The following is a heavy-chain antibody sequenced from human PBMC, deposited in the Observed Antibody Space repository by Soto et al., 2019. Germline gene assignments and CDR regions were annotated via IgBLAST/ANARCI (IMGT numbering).Heavy chain of an antibody. J-gene: IGHJ4*02. D-gene: IGHD2-15*01. CDR3: ARLDCSGGSCYPLHFDY. CDR2: ISAYNGNT. CDR1: GYTFTSYG. Sequence: QVQLVQSGAEVKKPGASVKVSCKASGYTFTSYGISWVRQAPGQGLEWMGWISAYNGNTNYAQKLQGRVTMTTDTSTSKGLMEVRRLESYHTAVYYRARLDCSGGSCYPLHFDYRGQGTLVTVP. V-gene: IGHV1-18*01.